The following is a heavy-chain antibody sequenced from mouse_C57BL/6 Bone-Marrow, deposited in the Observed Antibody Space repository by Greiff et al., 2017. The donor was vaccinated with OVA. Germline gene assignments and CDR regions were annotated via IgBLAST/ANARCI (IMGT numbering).Heavy chain of an antibody. J-gene: IGHJ1*03. CDR2: IWRGGST. CDR3: ARTRGKVYFDV. V-gene: IGHV2-2*01. Sequence: QVQLQQSGPGLVQPSQSLSITCTVSGFSLTSYGVHWVRQSPGKGLEWLGVIWRGGSTDYNAAFISRLSISKDNSKSQVFFKMNSLQADDTAIYYCARTRGKVYFDVWGTGTTVTVSS. CDR1: GFSLTSYG. D-gene: IGHD2-1*01.